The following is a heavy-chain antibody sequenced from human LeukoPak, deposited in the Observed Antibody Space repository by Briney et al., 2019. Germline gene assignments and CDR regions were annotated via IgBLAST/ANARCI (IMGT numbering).Heavy chain of an antibody. CDR2: IYTSGCT. CDR1: GGSISSYY. Sequence: SETLSLTCTVSGGSISSYYWSWIRQPAGKGLEWIGRIYTSGCTNYNPSLKSRVTMSVDTSKNQFSLTLSSVTAADTAVYYCARNPLTGITPGWFDPWGQGTLVTVSS. V-gene: IGHV4-4*07. CDR3: ARNPLTGITPGWFDP. J-gene: IGHJ5*02. D-gene: IGHD1-7*01.